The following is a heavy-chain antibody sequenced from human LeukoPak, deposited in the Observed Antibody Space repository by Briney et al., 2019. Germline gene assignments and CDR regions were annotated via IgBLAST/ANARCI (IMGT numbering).Heavy chain of an antibody. CDR3: AKRMASTGSYFDY. J-gene: IGHJ4*02. V-gene: IGHV3-23*01. D-gene: IGHD1-1*01. Sequence: PGGSLRLSCAASGFTFSDFATHWVRQAPGKGLEWVSAIRASGGTTYYADSVKGRFTISRDNAKNTLFLQMNSLSDEDTAVYYCAKRMASTGSYFDYWGQGTLVTVSS. CDR2: IRASGGTT. CDR1: GFTFSDFA.